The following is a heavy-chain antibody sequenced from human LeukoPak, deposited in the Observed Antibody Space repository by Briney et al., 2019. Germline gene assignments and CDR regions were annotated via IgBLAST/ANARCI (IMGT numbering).Heavy chain of an antibody. J-gene: IGHJ4*02. CDR1: GFTFGTFT. CDR3: ARIRAKGPTSPFDY. D-gene: IGHD1-26*01. V-gene: IGHV3-30-3*01. Sequence: GGSLRLSCTASGFTFGTFTVHWVRQTPGKGLEWVALISYDGSNKYYADSVKGRFTISRDNSKNTLYLQMNGLGAEDTAVYYCARIRAKGPTSPFDYWGQGTLVTVSS. CDR2: ISYDGSNK.